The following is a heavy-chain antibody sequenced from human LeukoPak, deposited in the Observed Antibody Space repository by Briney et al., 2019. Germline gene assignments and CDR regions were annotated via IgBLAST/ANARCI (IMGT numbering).Heavy chain of an antibody. D-gene: IGHD3-3*01. CDR1: GFTFSSYW. Sequence: GGSLRLSCAASGFTFSSYWMHWVRQAPGKGLVWVSRINSDGSSTSYADSVKGRFTISRDNAKNTLYLQMNSLRAEDTAVYYCARGGVDDFWSGYYLFDYWGQGTLVTASS. V-gene: IGHV3-74*01. CDR2: INSDGSST. J-gene: IGHJ4*02. CDR3: ARGGVDDFWSGYYLFDY.